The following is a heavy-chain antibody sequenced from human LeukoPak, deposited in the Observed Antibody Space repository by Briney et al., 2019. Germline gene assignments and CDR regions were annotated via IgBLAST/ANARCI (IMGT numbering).Heavy chain of an antibody. CDR2: ISYDENNK. Sequence: GGSLRLSCAASGFTFSNYDMHWVRQAPGKGLEWVAVISYDENNKYYADSVKGRFTISRDNSKDTLYLQMNSLTAEDTAEYYCAKDGGADWGQGTLVTVSS. CDR3: AKDGGAD. CDR1: GFTFSNYD. V-gene: IGHV3-30-3*01. D-gene: IGHD3-3*01. J-gene: IGHJ4*02.